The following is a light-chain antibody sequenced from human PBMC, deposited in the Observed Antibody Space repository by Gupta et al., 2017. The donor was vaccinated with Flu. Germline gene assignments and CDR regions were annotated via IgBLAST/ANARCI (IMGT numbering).Light chain of an antibody. CDR1: NSNIGRNT. J-gene: IGLJ3*02. Sequence: HSLLTQPPSSSGTPGQRVTISCSGSNSNIGRNTLSWYQQLPGAAPTLIIQNDNQRPSGVPVRFSGSKAGTSASLTISGLQSEDEGDFYGATWDDSLNGPVFGGGTRLTVL. V-gene: IGLV1-44*01. CDR2: NDN. CDR3: ATWDDSLNGPV.